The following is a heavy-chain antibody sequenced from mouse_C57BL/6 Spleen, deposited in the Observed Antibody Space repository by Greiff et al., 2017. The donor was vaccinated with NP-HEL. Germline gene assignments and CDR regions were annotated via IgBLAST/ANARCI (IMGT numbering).Heavy chain of an antibody. D-gene: IGHD2-3*01. CDR3: ARGDGYYFSWFAY. Sequence: QVQLQQPGPELVKPGASVKLSCKASGYTFTSYDINWVKQRPGQGLEWIGWIYPRDGSTKYNEKFKGKATLTVDTSSSTAYMELHSLTSEDSAVYFCARGDGYYFSWFAYWGQGTLVTVSA. V-gene: IGHV1-85*01. CDR1: GYTFTSYD. CDR2: IYPRDGST. J-gene: IGHJ3*01.